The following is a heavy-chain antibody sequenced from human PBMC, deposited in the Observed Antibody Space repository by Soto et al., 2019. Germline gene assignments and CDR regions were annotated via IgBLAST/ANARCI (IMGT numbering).Heavy chain of an antibody. Sequence: EVQLVESGGGLVQPGGSLRLSCAASGFTFSNYWMYWVRQAPGKGLVWVSRVTNDGTDTTNADSVKGRFTISRDNAENTLYLQMNMLRAEDTAVYYCARWGWQHALGVWGQGSTVTVSS. J-gene: IGHJ6*02. CDR1: GFTFSNYW. CDR3: ARWGWQHALGV. CDR2: VTNDGTDT. D-gene: IGHD6-13*01. V-gene: IGHV3-74*03.